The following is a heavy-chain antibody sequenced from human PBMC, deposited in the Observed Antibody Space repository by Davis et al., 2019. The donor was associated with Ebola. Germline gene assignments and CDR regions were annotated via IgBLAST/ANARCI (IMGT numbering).Heavy chain of an antibody. CDR2: IKQDGSEK. V-gene: IGHV3-7*03. Sequence: GESLKISCAASGFTFSRYWMTWVRQAPGKGLEWVASIKQDGSEKYYVDSVRGRFTISRDSAKNSLSLQMNSLRADDTALYYCARSSTSLDYWGQGTLVTVSS. J-gene: IGHJ4*02. CDR1: GFTFSRYW. CDR3: ARSSTSLDY. D-gene: IGHD2-2*01.